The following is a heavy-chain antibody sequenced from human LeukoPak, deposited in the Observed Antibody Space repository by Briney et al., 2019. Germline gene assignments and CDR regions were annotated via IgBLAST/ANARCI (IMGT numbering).Heavy chain of an antibody. D-gene: IGHD2-15*01. CDR2: IYTSGST. CDR1: GGSISSYY. V-gene: IGHV4-4*07. J-gene: IGHJ3*02. Sequence: SETLSLTCTVSGGSISSYYWSWIRQPAGKGLEWIGRIYTSGSTNYNPSLKSRVTMSVDTSKNQFSLKLSSVTAADTAVYYCARVWHCSGGSCYSFAFDIWGQGTMVTVSS. CDR3: ARVWHCSGGSCYSFAFDI.